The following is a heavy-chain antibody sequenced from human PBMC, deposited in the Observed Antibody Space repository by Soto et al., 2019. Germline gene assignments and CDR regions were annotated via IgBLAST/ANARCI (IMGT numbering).Heavy chain of an antibody. V-gene: IGHV4-34*01. CDR2: ISQSGNT. Sequence: SETLSLTCTIYSGSFGGYYWRWILQRPGKGLEWIGEISQSGNTNYSPSLKSRVSISIDTSKKQFSLNLASVSAADTAVYYCARDPKGSGSSQTRPDFWGQGTLVTVSS. J-gene: IGHJ4*02. CDR3: ARDPKGSGSSQTRPDF. D-gene: IGHD6-6*01. CDR1: SGSFGGYY.